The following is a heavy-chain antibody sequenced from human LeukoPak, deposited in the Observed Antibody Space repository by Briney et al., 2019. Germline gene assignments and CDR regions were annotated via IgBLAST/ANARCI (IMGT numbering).Heavy chain of an antibody. CDR1: GFTFSRYG. J-gene: IGHJ2*01. D-gene: IGHD5-24*01. CDR3: ARDRNRDGYNFLDWYFDL. V-gene: IGHV3-30*03. CDR2: LSYSGTNK. Sequence: PGGSLRLSCAASGFTFSRYGMHWVRQAPGKGLEWVAVLSYSGTNKYYSDSVKGRFTISRDNSKNTVYLQMNSLRAEDTAVCHCARDRNRDGYNFLDWYFDLWGRGTLVTVSS.